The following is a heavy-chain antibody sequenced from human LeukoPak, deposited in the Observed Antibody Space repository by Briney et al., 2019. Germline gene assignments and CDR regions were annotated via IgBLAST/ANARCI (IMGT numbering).Heavy chain of an antibody. Sequence: SETLSLTCTVSRGSISTSNYYWSWIRQPAGKGLEWIGRIHTSGSTNYNPSLKSRVTMSGDTSKNQFSLKLSSVTAADTAVYYCARDRGWLQFPGYWYFDLWGRGTLVTVSS. D-gene: IGHD5-24*01. V-gene: IGHV4-61*02. CDR2: IHTSGST. CDR3: ARDRGWLQFPGYWYFDL. CDR1: RGSISTSNYY. J-gene: IGHJ2*01.